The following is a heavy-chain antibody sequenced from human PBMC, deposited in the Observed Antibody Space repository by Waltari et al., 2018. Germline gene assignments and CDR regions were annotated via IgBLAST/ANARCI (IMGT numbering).Heavy chain of an antibody. CDR1: GFTFSSYA. V-gene: IGHV3-23*04. CDR2: ISSSGGST. CDR3: AKDRDSSGYYDTLDY. Sequence: EVQLVESGGGLVQPGGSLRLSCAASGFTFSSYAMSWVRQAPGKGVEWVSAISSSGGSTYYADAVKGRFTISRDNSKNTLYLQMNSLIAEDTAVYYCAKDRDSSGYYDTLDYWGQGTLVTVSS. J-gene: IGHJ4*02. D-gene: IGHD3-22*01.